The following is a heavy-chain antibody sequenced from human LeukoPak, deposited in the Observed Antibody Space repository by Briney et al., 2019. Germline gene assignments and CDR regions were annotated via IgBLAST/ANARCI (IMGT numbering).Heavy chain of an antibody. CDR3: ARDVVVVPAALPYYHYYYMDV. Sequence: PSETLSLTCAVYGGSFSGYYWSWIRQPPGKGLEWIGEINHSGSTNYNPSLKSRVTISVDTSKNQFSLKLSSVTAADTAVYYCARDVVVVPAALPYYHYYYMDVWGKGTTVAVSS. D-gene: IGHD2-2*02. J-gene: IGHJ6*03. V-gene: IGHV4-34*01. CDR2: INHSGST. CDR1: GGSFSGYY.